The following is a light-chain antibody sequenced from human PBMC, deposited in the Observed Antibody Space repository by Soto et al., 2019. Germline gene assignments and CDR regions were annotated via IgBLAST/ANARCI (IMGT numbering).Light chain of an antibody. Sequence: QSVLTWPPSVSAAPGQKVTISCSGSSSNIGNNYVSWYQQVPGTAPKLLIYENNKRPSVISDRFSGSKSGTSATLGITGLQTGDEADYYCATWDNSLGAVAFGGGTKLTVL. CDR2: ENN. V-gene: IGLV1-51*02. J-gene: IGLJ2*01. CDR1: SSNIGNNY. CDR3: ATWDNSLGAVA.